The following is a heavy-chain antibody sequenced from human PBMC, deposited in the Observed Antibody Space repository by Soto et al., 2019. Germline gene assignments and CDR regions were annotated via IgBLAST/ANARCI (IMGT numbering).Heavy chain of an antibody. Sequence: QVQLVQSGAEVKKPGSSVKVSCKTSGDTFSTYAINWVRQAPGQGLEWMGGIIPIFGTANYAQKFQARVTITADRSTSTPNMKLSRLRSEATAVYFCARGGRSVVVAAAPRWFDPWGQGTLVTVSS. CDR3: ARGGRSVVVAAAPRWFDP. V-gene: IGHV1-69*06. J-gene: IGHJ5*02. CDR2: IIPIFGTA. D-gene: IGHD2-15*01. CDR1: GDTFSTYA.